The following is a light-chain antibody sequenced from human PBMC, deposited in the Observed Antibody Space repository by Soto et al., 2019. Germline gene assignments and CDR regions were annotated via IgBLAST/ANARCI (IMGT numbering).Light chain of an antibody. Sequence: QSALTQPPSASGSPGQSVTISCTGTNSDVGGYNYVSWYQQHPGKAPKLMIYEVTKRPSGVPDRLSGSKSGNTASLTVSGLQTEDEADYYCSSYAGNYKVIFGGGTKVTVL. J-gene: IGLJ2*01. CDR3: SSYAGNYKVI. V-gene: IGLV2-8*01. CDR2: EVT. CDR1: NSDVGGYNY.